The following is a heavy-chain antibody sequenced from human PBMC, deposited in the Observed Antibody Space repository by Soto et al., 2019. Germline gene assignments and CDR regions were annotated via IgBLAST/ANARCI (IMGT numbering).Heavy chain of an antibody. CDR3: ARGRVRGYNWFDP. CDR2: MNPNTGDT. V-gene: IGHV1-8*01. J-gene: IGHJ5*02. D-gene: IGHD1-20*01. CDR1: GYSFTIYD. Sequence: ASVKVSCKASGYSFTIYDINWVRQAPGQGLEWMGWMNPNTGDTAYAQKFQGRVTLTRDSSIGTAYMELSSLRSEDTAAYYCARGRVRGYNWFDPWGQGTLVTVSS.